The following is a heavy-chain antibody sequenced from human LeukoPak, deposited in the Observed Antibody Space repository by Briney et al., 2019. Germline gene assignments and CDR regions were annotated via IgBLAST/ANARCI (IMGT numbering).Heavy chain of an antibody. D-gene: IGHD3-16*01. J-gene: IGHJ5*02. V-gene: IGHV4-38-2*02. CDR1: GYSISSDYY. CDR2: IYHSGST. Sequence: SETLSLTCTVSGYSISSDYYWGWIRQPPGKGLEWIGSIYHSGSTYYNPSLKSRVTISVDTSKNQFSLKLSSVTAADTAVYYCARGTLGGWFDPWGQGTLVTVSS. CDR3: ARGTLGGWFDP.